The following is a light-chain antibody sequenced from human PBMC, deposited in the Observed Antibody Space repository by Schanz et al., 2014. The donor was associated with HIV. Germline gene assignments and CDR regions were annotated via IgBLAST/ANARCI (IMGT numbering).Light chain of an antibody. J-gene: IGKJ1*01. CDR2: GAS. CDR1: QSVSSSY. Sequence: EIVLTQSPGTLSLSPGERATLSCRTSQSVSSSYLAWYQQKPGQAPRLLIYGASSRATGIPDRFSGSGSGTDFTLTISRLEPEDSAVYYCQQYNTWPRTFGQGTKVEI. CDR3: QQYNTWPRT. V-gene: IGKV3-20*01.